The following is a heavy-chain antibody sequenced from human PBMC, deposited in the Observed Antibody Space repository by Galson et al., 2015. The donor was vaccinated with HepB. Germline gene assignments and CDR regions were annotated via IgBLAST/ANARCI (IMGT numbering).Heavy chain of an antibody. J-gene: IGHJ4*02. CDR2: ISGSGGST. V-gene: IGHV3-23*01. CDR3: AKVLGRGTRGPPDY. CDR1: GFTFSSYA. D-gene: IGHD5-24*01. Sequence: SLRLSCAASGFTFSSYAMSWVRQAPGKGLEWVSAISGSGGSTYYADSVKGRFTISRDNSKNTLYLQMNSLRAEDTAVYYCAKVLGRGTRGPPDYWGQGTLVTVSS.